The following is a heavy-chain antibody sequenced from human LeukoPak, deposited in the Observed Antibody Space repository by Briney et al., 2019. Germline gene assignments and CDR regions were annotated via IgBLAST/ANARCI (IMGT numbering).Heavy chain of an antibody. CDR1: GFTFGDYA. Sequence: GGSPRLSCTASGFTFGDYAMSWVRQAPGKGLEWVGFIRSKAYGGTTEYAASVKGRFTISRDDSKSIAYLQMNGLKTEDTAVYYCQIAGYCSGGSCYSEASDYWGQGTLVTVSS. CDR3: QIAGYCSGGSCYSEASDY. V-gene: IGHV3-49*04. J-gene: IGHJ4*02. D-gene: IGHD2-15*01. CDR2: IRSKAYGGTT.